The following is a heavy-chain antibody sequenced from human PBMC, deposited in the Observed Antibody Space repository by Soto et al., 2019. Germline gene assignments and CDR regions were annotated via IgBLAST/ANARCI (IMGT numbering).Heavy chain of an antibody. CDR3: ARHSPVARTLAWFDS. D-gene: IGHD5-12*01. Sequence: QLQLQESGPGLVKPSETLSLTCTVSGDSISDNSYYCGWIRQPPGKGLEWIGTIYYSGSTYYNPSLKSRVTIAVDTSKNQFSLKVTSVTAAATAVYYCARHSPVARTLAWFDSWAQGTLVTVSS. CDR1: GDSISDNSYY. V-gene: IGHV4-39*01. CDR2: IYYSGST. J-gene: IGHJ5*01.